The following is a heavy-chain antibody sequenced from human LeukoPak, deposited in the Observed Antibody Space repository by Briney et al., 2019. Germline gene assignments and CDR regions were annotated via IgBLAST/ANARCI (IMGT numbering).Heavy chain of an antibody. J-gene: IGHJ4*02. CDR3: ARPFSPYYDSSGYYFDY. CDR1: GGTFSSYA. V-gene: IGHV1-69*05. D-gene: IGHD3-22*01. Sequence: SVKVSCKASGGTFSSYAISWVRQAPGQGLEWMGGIIPIFGTANYAQKFQGRVTITTDESTSKAYMELSSLRSEDTAVYYCARPFSPYYDSSGYYFDYWGQGTLVTVSS. CDR2: IIPIFGTA.